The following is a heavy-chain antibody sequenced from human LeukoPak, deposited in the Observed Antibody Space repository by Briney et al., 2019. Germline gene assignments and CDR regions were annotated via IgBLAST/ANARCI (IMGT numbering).Heavy chain of an antibody. CDR3: ARNGRVRRVVKDLFEY. D-gene: IGHD3-10*01. J-gene: IGHJ4*02. CDR2: ISAYNGNT. CDR1: GYTFTSHG. V-gene: IGHV1-18*01. Sequence: ASVKVSCKASGYTFTSHGISWVRQAPGQGLEWMGWISAYNGNTNYAQKLQDRVTITKDTSTGTAYMDLRNLRTDDTAMYYCARNGRVRRVVKDLFEYWGQGTLVAVSS.